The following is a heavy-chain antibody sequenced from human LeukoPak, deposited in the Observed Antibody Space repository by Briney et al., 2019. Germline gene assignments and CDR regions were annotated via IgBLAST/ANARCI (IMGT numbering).Heavy chain of an antibody. CDR2: INHSGST. Sequence: NSSETLSLTCAVYGGSFSGYYWSWIRQPPVKGLEWIGEINHSGSTNYNPSLKSRVTISVDTSKNQFSLKLSSVTAADTAVYYCARGEFRYTAMVKVRYYYYGMDVWGQGTTVTVSS. CDR1: GGSFSGYY. D-gene: IGHD5-18*01. J-gene: IGHJ6*02. CDR3: ARGEFRYTAMVKVRYYYYGMDV. V-gene: IGHV4-34*01.